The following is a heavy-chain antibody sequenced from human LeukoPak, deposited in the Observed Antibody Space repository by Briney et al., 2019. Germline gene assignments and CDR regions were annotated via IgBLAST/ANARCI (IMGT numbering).Heavy chain of an antibody. CDR1: GGTFSSYT. J-gene: IGHJ3*02. Sequence: GASVKVSCKASGGTFSSYTISWVRQAPGQGLEWMGRIIPILGIANYAQKFQGRVTITADKSTSTAYMELSSLRSEDTAVYYRARATESYGDYAYLDAFDIWGQRTMVTVSS. CDR2: IIPILGIA. V-gene: IGHV1-69*02. D-gene: IGHD4-17*01. CDR3: ARATESYGDYAYLDAFDI.